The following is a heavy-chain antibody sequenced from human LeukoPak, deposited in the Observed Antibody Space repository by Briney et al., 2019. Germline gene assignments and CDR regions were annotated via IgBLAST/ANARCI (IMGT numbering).Heavy chain of an antibody. J-gene: IGHJ5*02. CDR3: ARYGGNSVYNWFDP. CDR2: IYYSGST. Sequence: SETLSLTCTVSGGSISSYYWSLIRQPPGKGLEWIGYIYYSGSTNYNPSLKSRVTISVDTSKNQFSLKLSSVTAADTAVYYCARYGGNSVYNWFDPWGQGTLVTVSS. CDR1: GGSISSYY. D-gene: IGHD4-23*01. V-gene: IGHV4-59*01.